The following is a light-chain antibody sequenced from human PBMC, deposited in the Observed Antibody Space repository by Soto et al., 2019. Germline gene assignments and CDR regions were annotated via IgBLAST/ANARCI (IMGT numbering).Light chain of an antibody. V-gene: IGLV1-44*01. CDR1: SSNIGSNT. CDR3: QSYDRGLTAYV. Sequence: QSVLTQPPSASGTPGQRVTISCSGSSSNIGSNTVNWYQQLPGTAPKLLIYTNDQRPSGVPDRFSGSKSGTSASLAISGLQFEDEGHYYCQSYDRGLTAYVFGTGTQLTVL. J-gene: IGLJ1*01. CDR2: TND.